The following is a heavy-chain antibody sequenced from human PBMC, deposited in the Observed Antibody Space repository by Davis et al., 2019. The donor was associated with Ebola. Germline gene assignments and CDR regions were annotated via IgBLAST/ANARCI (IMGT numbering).Heavy chain of an antibody. CDR3: AKAPTYYSSIFDY. CDR2: ISWNSGSI. V-gene: IGHV3-9*01. Sequence: GGSLRLSCAASGFTFSSYWMSWVRQAPGKGLEWVSGISWNSGSIGYADSVKGRFTISRDNAKNSLYLQMNSLRAEDTALYYCAKAPTYYSSIFDYWGQGTLVTVSS. D-gene: IGHD6-19*01. CDR1: GFTFSSYW. J-gene: IGHJ4*02.